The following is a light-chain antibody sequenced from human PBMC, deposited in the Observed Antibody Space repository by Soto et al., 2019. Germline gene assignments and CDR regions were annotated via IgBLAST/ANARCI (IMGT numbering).Light chain of an antibody. V-gene: IGKV3-15*01. CDR1: QSVSSN. J-gene: IGKJ2*01. Sequence: EIVMTQSPATLSVSPGERATLSCRASQSVSSNLAWYQQKPGQAPRLLIYGASTRATGIPARFSGSGSGTEFTLTISRLQSEDFAVYYWQQYNNWPLMYTFGQGTKLEIK. CDR3: QQYNNWPLMYT. CDR2: GAS.